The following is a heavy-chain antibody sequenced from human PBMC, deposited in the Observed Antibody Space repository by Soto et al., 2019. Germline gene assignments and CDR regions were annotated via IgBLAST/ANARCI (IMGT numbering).Heavy chain of an antibody. Sequence: GGSLRLSCAASGFTFSSYAMSWVRQAPGKGLEWVSAISGSGGSTYYADSVKGRFTISRDNSKNTLYLQMNSLRAEDTAVYYCAKDPLSRGRPGYYYWYYGMDVWGQGTTVTVSS. CDR1: GFTFSSYA. J-gene: IGHJ6*02. D-gene: IGHD6-19*01. V-gene: IGHV3-23*01. CDR2: ISGSGGST. CDR3: AKDPLSRGRPGYYYWYYGMDV.